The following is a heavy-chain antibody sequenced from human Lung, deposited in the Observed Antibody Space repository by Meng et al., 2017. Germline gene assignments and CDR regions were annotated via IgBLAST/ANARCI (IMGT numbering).Heavy chain of an antibody. V-gene: IGHV2-5*02. Sequence: LSYTSALFYLSSSGVGVACIRQPTGKALQSLELIYWDVDKFYSRSLKSRLTITKSTYNIQVVLTMTNMDPVDTATYYCAHSPYTYGSGSYIFDSWGQGTLVTVSS. CDR2: IYWDVDK. CDR3: AHSPYTYGSGSYIFDS. J-gene: IGHJ4*02. CDR1: LFYLSSSGVG. D-gene: IGHD3-10*01.